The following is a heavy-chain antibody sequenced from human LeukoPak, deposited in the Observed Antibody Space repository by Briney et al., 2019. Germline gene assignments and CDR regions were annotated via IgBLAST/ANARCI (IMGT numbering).Heavy chain of an antibody. J-gene: IGHJ4*02. Sequence: GGSLRLSCAASGFTLNGYDMNWVRQAPGKGLEWLSFISSSGSNRYYADSVKGRFTISRDDAQNSLHLQMNSLRAEDTAVYYCARAQGTYYYESSGYPPTLWGQGTLVTVSS. CDR3: ARAQGTYYYESSGYPPTL. D-gene: IGHD3-22*01. V-gene: IGHV3-48*03. CDR2: ISSSGSNR. CDR1: GFTLNGYD.